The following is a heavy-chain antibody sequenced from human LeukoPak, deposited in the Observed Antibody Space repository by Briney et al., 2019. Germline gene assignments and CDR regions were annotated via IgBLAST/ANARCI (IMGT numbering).Heavy chain of an antibody. CDR3: ATDISWFDP. V-gene: IGHV4-4*07. J-gene: IGHJ5*02. CDR1: GGSISSYY. CDR2: ISASGST. Sequence: SSETLSLTCTVSGGSISSYYWSWIRQPARKGLEWIGRISASGSTNYAPSLRSRVTMSVDTSKNQFSLKLNSVTAADTAVYYCATDISWFDPWGRGTLVTVSS.